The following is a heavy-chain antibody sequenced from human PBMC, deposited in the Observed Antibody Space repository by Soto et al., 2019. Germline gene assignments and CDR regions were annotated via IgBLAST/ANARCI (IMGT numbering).Heavy chain of an antibody. D-gene: IGHD6-6*01. CDR1: GGSISSGGYY. CDR3: ASVSLAARLFDY. V-gene: IGHV4-31*03. J-gene: IGHJ4*02. CDR2: IYYTGTT. Sequence: PSETLSLTCTVSGGSISSGGYYWSWIRQHPGKGLEWIGYIYYTGTTYYNPSLKSRVTISVDTSKNQFSLRLNSVTAADTAVYYCASVSLAARLFDYWGQGTLVTVSS.